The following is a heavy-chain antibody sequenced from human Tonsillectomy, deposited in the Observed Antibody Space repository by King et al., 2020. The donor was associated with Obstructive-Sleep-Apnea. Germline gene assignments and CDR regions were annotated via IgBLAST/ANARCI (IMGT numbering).Heavy chain of an antibody. CDR3: AKWAASVKNSGWFSGPLAR. J-gene: IGHJ4*02. CDR2: ISKDGSKQ. D-gene: IGHD6-13*01. V-gene: IGHV3-30*18. CDR1: GFTFSNYD. Sequence: VQLVESGGGVVQPGRSLRLSCTASGFTFSNYDMHWVRQAPGKGPEWVSIISKDGSKQYYIDSVKGRFTVSRDNSKNTAYLQMNSLRLDDTAVYFSAKWAASVKNSGWFSGPLARWGQGSPVTVSS.